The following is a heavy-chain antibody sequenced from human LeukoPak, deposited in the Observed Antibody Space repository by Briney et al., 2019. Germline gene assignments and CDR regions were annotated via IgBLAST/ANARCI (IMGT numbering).Heavy chain of an antibody. CDR1: GYTFTSYD. CDR3: ARGRPAIIAARRGRWFDP. V-gene: IGHV1-8*02. CDR2: MNPNSGNT. Sequence: ASVKVSCKASGYTFTSYDINWVRQATGPGLEWMGWMNPNSGNTGYAQKFQGRVTITRNTSISTAYMELSSLRSEDTAVYYCARGRPAIIAARRGRWFDPWGQGTLVTVSS. J-gene: IGHJ5*02. D-gene: IGHD6-6*01.